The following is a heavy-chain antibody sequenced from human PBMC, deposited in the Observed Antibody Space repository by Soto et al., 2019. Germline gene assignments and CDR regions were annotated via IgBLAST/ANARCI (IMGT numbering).Heavy chain of an antibody. J-gene: IGHJ3*02. CDR1: GFTFSSYA. CDR3: ARAPLKVYYYDSSGYSAEAFDI. CDR2: ISYDGSNK. Sequence: QVQLVESGGGVDQPGRSLRLSCAASGFTFSSYAMHWVRQAPGKGLEWVAVISYDGSNKYYADSVKGRFTISRDNSKNTLYLQMNSLRAEDTAVYYCARAPLKVYYYDSSGYSAEAFDIWGQGTMVTVSS. V-gene: IGHV3-30-3*01. D-gene: IGHD3-22*01.